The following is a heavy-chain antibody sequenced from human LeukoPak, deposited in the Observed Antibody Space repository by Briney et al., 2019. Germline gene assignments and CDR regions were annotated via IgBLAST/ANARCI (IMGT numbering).Heavy chain of an antibody. Sequence: GRSLRLSCATSGFTFSHYGMHWVRQAPGKGLEWVAVIWSDGTNRYYGDPVKGRFTISRDNFQRTVYLQMNSPRAEDAAVYYCAKDAQRGFDYSNSLDKWGQGTLVTVSS. CDR1: GFTFSHYG. D-gene: IGHD4-11*01. V-gene: IGHV3-33*06. J-gene: IGHJ4*02. CDR3: AKDAQRGFDYSNSLDK. CDR2: IWSDGTNR.